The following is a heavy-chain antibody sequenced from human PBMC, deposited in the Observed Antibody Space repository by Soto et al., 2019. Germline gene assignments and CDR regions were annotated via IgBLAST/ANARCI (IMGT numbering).Heavy chain of an antibody. J-gene: IGHJ4*02. Sequence: QVQVVESGGGVVQPGRSLRLSCGASGFTFSSYGMHWVRQAPGKGLEWVAVVWYDGGNKYYADSVKGRFTISRDNSKNMVYRQMNSLRVEDTALYYWARGGLAGAGTDYWGQGTLVSVST. CDR3: ARGGLAGAGTDY. D-gene: IGHD6-13*01. V-gene: IGHV3-33*03. CDR1: GFTFSSYG. CDR2: VWYDGGNK.